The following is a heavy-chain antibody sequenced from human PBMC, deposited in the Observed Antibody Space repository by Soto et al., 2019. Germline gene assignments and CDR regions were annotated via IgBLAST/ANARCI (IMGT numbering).Heavy chain of an antibody. J-gene: IGHJ4*02. CDR3: ARTAYYYDSSGYYFDC. V-gene: IGHV3-33*01. D-gene: IGHD3-22*01. CDR2: IWYDGRNT. CDR1: GFTFSSYG. Sequence: PGGSLRLSCAASGFTFSSYGMHWVRQAPGKGLEWVAVIWYDGRNTYYADSVKGRFTISRDNSKNTLYLQMNSLRAEDTAVYYCARTAYYYDSSGYYFDCWGQGXLVTVSS.